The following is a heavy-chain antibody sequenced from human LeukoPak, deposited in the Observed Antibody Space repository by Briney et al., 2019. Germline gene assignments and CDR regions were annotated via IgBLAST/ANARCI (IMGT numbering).Heavy chain of an antibody. J-gene: IGHJ5*02. CDR1: GFTVSSNY. CDR2: IWYDGSNK. V-gene: IGHV3-33*08. Sequence: GGSLRLSCAGSGFTVSSNYVNWVRQAPGKGLEWVAVIWYDGSNKYYADSVKGRFTISRDNSKNTLYLQMNSLRAEDTAVYYCARGYDILTGYYSGWFDPWGQGTLVTVSS. D-gene: IGHD3-9*01. CDR3: ARGYDILTGYYSGWFDP.